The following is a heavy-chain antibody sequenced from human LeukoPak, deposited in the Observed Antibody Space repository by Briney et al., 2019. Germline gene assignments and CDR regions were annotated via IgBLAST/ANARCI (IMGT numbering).Heavy chain of an antibody. CDR1: GGSISSYY. CDR3: ARVVLRFLESDAFDI. CDR2: IYTSGSA. Sequence: PSETLSLTCTVSGGSISSYYWSWIRQPARKGLEWIGRIYTSGSANYNPSLKSRVTMSVDTSKNQFSLKLSSVTAADTAVYYCARVVLRFLESDAFDIWGQGTMVTVSS. J-gene: IGHJ3*02. V-gene: IGHV4-4*07. D-gene: IGHD3-3*01.